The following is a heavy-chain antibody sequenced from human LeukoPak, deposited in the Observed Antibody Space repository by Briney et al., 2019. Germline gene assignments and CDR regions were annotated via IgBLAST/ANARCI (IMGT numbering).Heavy chain of an antibody. J-gene: IGHJ4*02. Sequence: ASVKVSCKVSGYTLTELSMHWVRQAPGKGLEWMGGFDPEDGETIYAQKFQGRVTMTEDTSTDTAYMELSSLRSEDTAVYYCATDPGRQLVGGYYFDYWGQGTLVTVSS. CDR3: ATDPGRQLVGGYYFDY. V-gene: IGHV1-24*01. CDR1: GYTLTELS. D-gene: IGHD6-6*01. CDR2: FDPEDGET.